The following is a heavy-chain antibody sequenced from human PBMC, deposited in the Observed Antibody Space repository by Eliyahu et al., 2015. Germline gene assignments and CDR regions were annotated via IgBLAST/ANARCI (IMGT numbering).Heavy chain of an antibody. J-gene: IGHJ6*03. CDR3: AKDLGATMITPTPGMDV. V-gene: IGHV3-30*02. Sequence: QVQLVESGGGVVQPGGSLRLXCTGSGFTFXVYGMXWVRQAPGKGLEWVTFIRYDGRAEFYLDSVKGRFTISRDNSKNTVYLQMNSLRPEDTALYYCAKDLGATMITPTPGMDVWGIGSSVTVSS. CDR2: IRYDGRAE. D-gene: IGHD3-16*01. CDR1: GFTFXVYG.